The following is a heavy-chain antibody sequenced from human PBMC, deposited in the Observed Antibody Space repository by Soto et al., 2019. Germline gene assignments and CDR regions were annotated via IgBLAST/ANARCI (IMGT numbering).Heavy chain of an antibody. J-gene: IGHJ6*02. V-gene: IGHV1-69*01. CDR2: IIPIFGTA. D-gene: IGHD3-10*01. CDR3: ARNSRMVRGTPTYYYYGMDV. Sequence: SPVELSCQASCGTFSRFAISWVRQAPRHWLEWMGGIIPIFGTANYAQKFQGRVTITADESTSTAYMELSSLRSEDTAVYYCARNSRMVRGTPTYYYYGMDVWGQGPTVTV. CDR1: CGTFSRFA.